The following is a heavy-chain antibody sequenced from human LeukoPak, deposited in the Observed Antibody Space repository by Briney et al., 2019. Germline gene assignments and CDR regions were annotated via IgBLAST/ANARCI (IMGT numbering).Heavy chain of an antibody. CDR3: AREEMAVRKWYFDL. CDR1: GFTFSSYS. V-gene: IGHV3-74*01. CDR2: MNGDGSST. J-gene: IGHJ2*01. Sequence: GGSLRLSCAASGFTFSSYSMNWVRQAPGKGLVWVSRMNGDGSSTTYADSVKGRFTISRDNAENTLYLQMNSLRAEDTAVYFCAREEMAVRKWYFDLWGRGTLVTVSS. D-gene: IGHD5-24*01.